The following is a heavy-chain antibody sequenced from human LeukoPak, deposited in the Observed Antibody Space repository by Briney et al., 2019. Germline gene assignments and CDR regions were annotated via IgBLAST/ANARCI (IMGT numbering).Heavy chain of an antibody. CDR2: INPEGSQT. D-gene: IGHD5-24*01. CDR3: AAGTDRGYNF. Sequence: SGESLRLSCAASGFTFSSSWMNWVRQAPGKGLQWVGNINPEGSQTRFVDSVMGRFTMSKDNAKNSLYLQMNSLRVEDTAVFYCAAGTDRGYNFWGQGTVVTVSS. CDR1: GFTFSSSW. J-gene: IGHJ4*02. V-gene: IGHV3-7*01.